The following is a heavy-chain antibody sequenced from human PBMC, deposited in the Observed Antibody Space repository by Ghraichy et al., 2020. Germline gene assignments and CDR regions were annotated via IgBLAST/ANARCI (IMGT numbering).Heavy chain of an antibody. J-gene: IGHJ5*02. CDR2: ISGSGGST. D-gene: IGHD6-13*01. V-gene: IGHV3-23*01. CDR1: GFTFSNYA. Sequence: GGSLRLSCAASGFTFSNYAMSWVRQAPGKGLEWVSGISGSGGSTYYADSVKGRFTISRDNAKNTLYLQMNSLRAEDTAVYYCAKCCPGQQLVRGWSDPWGQGTVVTVSS. CDR3: AKCCPGQQLVRGWSDP.